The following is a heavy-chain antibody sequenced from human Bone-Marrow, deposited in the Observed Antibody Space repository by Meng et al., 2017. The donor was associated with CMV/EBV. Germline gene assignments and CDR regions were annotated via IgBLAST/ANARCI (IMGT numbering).Heavy chain of an antibody. CDR3: ARGFLTVTNAFVI. D-gene: IGHD4-17*01. J-gene: IGHJ3*02. V-gene: IGHV4-39*07. CDR1: GGSISSSSYY. Sequence: SETLSLTCTVSGGSISSSSYYWGWIRQPPGKGLEWIGEINHSGSTNYNPSLKSRVTISVDTSKNQFSLTLSSVTAADTAVYYCARGFLTVTNAFVIWGQGTMVTVSS. CDR2: INHSGST.